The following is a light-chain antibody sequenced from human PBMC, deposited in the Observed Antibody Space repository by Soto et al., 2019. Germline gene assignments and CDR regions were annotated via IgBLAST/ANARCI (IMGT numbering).Light chain of an antibody. J-gene: IGKJ1*01. V-gene: IGKV3-20*01. Sequence: DIVLTQSPGILSLSPGERATLSCRASQSVSSTYLAWYQQKPGQPPRLLIYGASSRATGIPDRFSGSGSGTDFTLTISRLEPEDFAVYYCHQYYTSRTFGQGTTVEIK. CDR1: QSVSSTY. CDR2: GAS. CDR3: HQYYTSRT.